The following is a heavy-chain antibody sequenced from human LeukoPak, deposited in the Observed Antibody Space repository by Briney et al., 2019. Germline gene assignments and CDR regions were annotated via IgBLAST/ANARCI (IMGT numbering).Heavy chain of an antibody. CDR3: VRDLFIKGPRASPGY. J-gene: IGHJ4*02. CDR1: GYTFTSYY. Sequence: ASVKVSCKASGYTFTSYYMHWVRQAPGQGLEWMGIINPSGGSTSYAQKFQSRVTMTRDTSTSTVYMELSSLRSEDTAVYYCVRDLFIKGPRASPGYWGQGTLVTVSS. D-gene: IGHD3-10*01. V-gene: IGHV1-46*01. CDR2: INPSGGST.